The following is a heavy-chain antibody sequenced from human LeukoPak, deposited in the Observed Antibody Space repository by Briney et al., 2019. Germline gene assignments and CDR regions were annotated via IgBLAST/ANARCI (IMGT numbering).Heavy chain of an antibody. CDR2: SYYTGST. CDR1: GGSVSTYH. CDR3: ARVRGGYDAIDH. V-gene: IGHV4-59*02. D-gene: IGHD5-12*01. Sequence: SETLSLTCTVSGGSVSTYHWGWIRQPPGKGLEWIGYSYYTGSTNYNPSLTGRVTISVDMSKNQFSLKLISVTAADTAVYHCARVRGGYDAIDHGGQGTLVTVSS. J-gene: IGHJ4*02.